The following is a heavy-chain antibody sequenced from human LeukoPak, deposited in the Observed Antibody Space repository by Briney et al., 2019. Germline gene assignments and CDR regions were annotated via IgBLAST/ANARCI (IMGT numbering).Heavy chain of an antibody. D-gene: IGHD1-26*01. V-gene: IGHV1-46*01. Sequence: ASVKVSCKASGHTFTSYYMHWMRQAPGQGLEWMGIINPSGGSTSYAQKFQGRVTMTRDTSTSTVYIELSSLRSEDTAVYYCARPPDSGRYAYYFDYWGQGTLVTVSS. CDR3: ARPPDSGRYAYYFDY. CDR2: INPSGGST. J-gene: IGHJ4*02. CDR1: GHTFTSYY.